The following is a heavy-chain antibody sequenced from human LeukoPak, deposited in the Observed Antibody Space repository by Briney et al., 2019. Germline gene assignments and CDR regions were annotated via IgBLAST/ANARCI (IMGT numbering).Heavy chain of an antibody. CDR2: VNPSGST. D-gene: IGHD5-18*01. CDR1: GASFSGYY. Sequence: PSETLSLTCVAYGASFSGYYWSWVRQPPGKGLEWIGEVNPSGSTNYTPSRKTRVTISGDTAKNQFSLKLSSVTAADTAVYYCARGSGYSYGRRFYYYYDMDVWGKGTTVTVS. CDR3: ARGSGYSYGRRFYYYYDMDV. J-gene: IGHJ6*03. V-gene: IGHV4-34*01.